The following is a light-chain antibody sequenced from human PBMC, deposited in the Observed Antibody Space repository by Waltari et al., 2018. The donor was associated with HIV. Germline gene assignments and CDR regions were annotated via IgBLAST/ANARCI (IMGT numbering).Light chain of an antibody. J-gene: IGLJ3*02. CDR2: KDS. V-gene: IGLV3-25*03. Sequence: SYELTQPPSVSVSPGQTARITCSGDALPKQYAYWYQQKPGQAPVVVIYKDSGRPSGIPERFSGSSSGTTVTLTISGVQAEDEADYYCQSADSSGLYRVFGGGTKLTVL. CDR3: QSADSSGLYRV. CDR1: ALPKQY.